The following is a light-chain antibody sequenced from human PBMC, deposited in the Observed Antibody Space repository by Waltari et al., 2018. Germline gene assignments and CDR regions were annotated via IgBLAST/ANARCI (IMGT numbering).Light chain of an antibody. V-gene: IGKV1-12*01. CDR1: QDISIW. CDR2: GAS. J-gene: IGKJ2*01. CDR3: QQTNSFPYT. Sequence: ITCRASQDISIWLAWYQQKPGTAPKLLIYGASSLQSGVPSRFSGNGSGTHFTLTVSSLQPEDFATYYCQQTNSFPYTFGQGTKLEIK.